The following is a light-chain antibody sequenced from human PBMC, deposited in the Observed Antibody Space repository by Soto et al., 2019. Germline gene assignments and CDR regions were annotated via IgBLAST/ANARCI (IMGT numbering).Light chain of an antibody. V-gene: IGKV3-11*01. J-gene: IGKJ5*01. CDR3: QQRKYWPPLT. Sequence: ETVLTQSPATLSLSPGERATLSCRASQSVDIYLAWYQQKPGQAPRLLIYDASNRATGIPARFSGSGSGTDFTLTISSLKPEDFAVYYCQQRKYWPPLTFGQGTRLEIK. CDR1: QSVDIY. CDR2: DAS.